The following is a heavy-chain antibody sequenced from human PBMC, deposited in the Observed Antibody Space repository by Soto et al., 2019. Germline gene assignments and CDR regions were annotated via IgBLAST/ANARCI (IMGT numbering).Heavy chain of an antibody. CDR2: INAGNGNT. CDR3: ARRGYPDTYSSSWYNWFDP. CDR1: GYTFTSYA. V-gene: IGHV1-3*01. Sequence: ASVKVSCKASGYTFTSYAMHWVRQAPGQRLEWMGWINAGNGNTKYSQKFRGRVTITRDTSASTAYMELSSLRSEDTAVYYCARRGYPDTYSSSWYNWFDPWGQGTLVTVSS. D-gene: IGHD6-13*01. J-gene: IGHJ5*02.